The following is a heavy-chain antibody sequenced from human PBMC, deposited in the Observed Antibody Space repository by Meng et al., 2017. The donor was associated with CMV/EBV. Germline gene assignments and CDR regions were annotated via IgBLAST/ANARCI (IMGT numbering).Heavy chain of an antibody. Sequence: ASVKVSCKASGYTVTSYYMHWVRQAPGQGLEWMGIINPSGGSTSYAQKFQGRVTMTRDTSTSTVYMELSSLRSDDTAVYYCARDPPHYDFWSGYYFKPNEPVLFDYWGQGTLVTVSS. CDR3: ARDPPHYDFWSGYYFKPNEPVLFDY. CDR1: GYTVTSYY. D-gene: IGHD3-3*01. CDR2: INPSGGST. V-gene: IGHV1-46*01. J-gene: IGHJ4*02.